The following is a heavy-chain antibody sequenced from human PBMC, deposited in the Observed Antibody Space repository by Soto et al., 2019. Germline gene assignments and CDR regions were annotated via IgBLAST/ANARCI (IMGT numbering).Heavy chain of an antibody. CDR2: IYYSGST. CDR3: ARGDYFDCSGYYSNWFCP. V-gene: IGHV4-59*01. Sequence: SETLSLTCTVSGGSISSYYWSWIRQPPGKGLEWIGYIYYSGSTNYNPSLKSRVTISVDTSKNQFSLKLSSVTAADTAVYYFARGDYFDCSGYYSNWFCPCGQGTLVTVSS. J-gene: IGHJ5*02. D-gene: IGHD3-22*01. CDR1: GGSISSYY.